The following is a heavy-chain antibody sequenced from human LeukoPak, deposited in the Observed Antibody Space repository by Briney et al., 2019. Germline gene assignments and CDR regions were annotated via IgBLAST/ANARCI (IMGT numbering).Heavy chain of an antibody. D-gene: IGHD3-22*01. CDR2: MNPDSGDT. CDR1: GYTFTTYE. J-gene: IGHJ4*02. Sequence: ASVKVSCKASGYTFTTYEINWVRQATGQGLEWMGWMNPDSGDTAYAQKFQGRITMTRTTSISTAYLDLSGLTSDDTAVYYCARGLGTYDGSDLTWPMISFWGQGTLVTVSS. V-gene: IGHV1-8*01. CDR3: ARGLGTYDGSDLTWPMISF.